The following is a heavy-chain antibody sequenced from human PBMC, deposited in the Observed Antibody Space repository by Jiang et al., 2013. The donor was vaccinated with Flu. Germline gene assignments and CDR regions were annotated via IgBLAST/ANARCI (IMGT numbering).Heavy chain of an antibody. V-gene: IGHV1-69*01. CDR2: IIPIFGTR. D-gene: IGHD3-10*01. CDR3: ARDFYNRTMVVFSSRW. CDR1: GGTFSSYA. Sequence: SGAEVKKPGSSVKVSCKASGGTFSSYAISWVRQAPGQGLEWMGGIIPIFGTRNYAPKFQGRVTITADESTSTAYMELSSLRSEDTAVYYCARDFYNRTMVVFSSRWWGQGTLVTVSS. J-gene: IGHJ4*02.